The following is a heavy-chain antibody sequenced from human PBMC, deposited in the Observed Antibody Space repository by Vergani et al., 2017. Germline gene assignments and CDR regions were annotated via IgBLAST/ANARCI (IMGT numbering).Heavy chain of an antibody. Sequence: QVQLVQSGAEVKKPGASVKVSCKASGHTFTSYGITWVRQAPGQGLEWMGWISAYNGNTDYEQNLQDRVTMTTDTSTNTAYMELRSLRSDDTAVYYCAREVRGCSRTSCSPYYFDYWGQGTLVTVSS. V-gene: IGHV1-18*01. CDR2: ISAYNGNT. J-gene: IGHJ4*02. CDR3: AREVRGCSRTSCSPYYFDY. CDR1: GHTFTSYG. D-gene: IGHD2-2*01.